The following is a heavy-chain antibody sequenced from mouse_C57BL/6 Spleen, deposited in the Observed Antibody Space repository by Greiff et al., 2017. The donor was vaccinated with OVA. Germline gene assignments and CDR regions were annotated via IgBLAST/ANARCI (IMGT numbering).Heavy chain of an antibody. D-gene: IGHD2-4*01. Sequence: EVQRVESGGDLVKPGGSLKLSCAASGFTFSSYGMSWVRQTPDKRLEWVATISSGGSYTYYPDSVKGRFTISRDNAKNTLYLQMSSLKSEDTAMYYCARRSSYDYDAWFAYWGQGTLVTVSA. CDR1: GFTFSSYG. CDR3: ARRSSYDYDAWFAY. CDR2: ISSGGSYT. V-gene: IGHV5-6*01. J-gene: IGHJ3*01.